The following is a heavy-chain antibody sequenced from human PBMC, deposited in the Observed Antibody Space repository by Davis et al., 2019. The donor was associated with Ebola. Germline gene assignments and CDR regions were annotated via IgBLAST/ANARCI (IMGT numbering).Heavy chain of an antibody. CDR1: GYTFTGYY. D-gene: IGHD2-2*01. J-gene: IGHJ5*02. Sequence: ASVKVSCKASGYTFTGYYMHWVRQAPGQGLEWMGWINPNIGGTNYAQKFQGWVTMTRDTSISTAYMELSRLRSDDTAVYYCARGPGEYQLLANWFDPWGQGTLVTVSS. CDR3: ARGPGEYQLLANWFDP. V-gene: IGHV1-2*04. CDR2: INPNIGGT.